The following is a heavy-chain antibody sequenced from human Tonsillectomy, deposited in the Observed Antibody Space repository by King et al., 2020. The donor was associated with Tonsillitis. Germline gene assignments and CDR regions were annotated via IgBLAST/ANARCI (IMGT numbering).Heavy chain of an antibody. Sequence: QLQESGPGLVKPSETLSLTCTVSGRSISSYYWSWIRQPAGKGLEWIGRVYTSGSTNYNPSLKSRVTMSVDTSKNQFSLKLSSVTAADTAVYYCARGIVGATSIWYFDLWGRGTLVTVPS. J-gene: IGHJ2*01. CDR3: ARGIVGATSIWYFDL. V-gene: IGHV4-4*07. CDR1: GRSISSYY. D-gene: IGHD1-26*01. CDR2: VYTSGST.